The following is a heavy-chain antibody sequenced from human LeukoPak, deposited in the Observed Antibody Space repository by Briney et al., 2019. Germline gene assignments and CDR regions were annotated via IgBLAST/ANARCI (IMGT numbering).Heavy chain of an antibody. J-gene: IGHJ4*02. D-gene: IGHD1-26*01. CDR1: GFTFSNAW. V-gene: IGHV3-15*01. Sequence: GGSLRLSCAASGFTFSNAWMSWVRQAPGKGLEWVGRIKSKTDGGTTDYAAPVKGRFTISRDDSKNTLYLQMNSLKTEDTAVYYCTTTRPMGSYSKAARHFDYWGQGTLVTVSS. CDR2: IKSKTDGGTT. CDR3: TTTRPMGSYSKAARHFDY.